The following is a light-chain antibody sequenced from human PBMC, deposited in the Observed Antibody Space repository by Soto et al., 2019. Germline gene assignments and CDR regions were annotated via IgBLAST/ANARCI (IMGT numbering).Light chain of an antibody. V-gene: IGKV1-39*01. CDR3: EQSYSALLFT. J-gene: IGKJ3*01. Sequence: DIQMTQFPSSLSASVGDRVTITCRASQTIDRYLNWYQQKPGKVPKLLIYAASNLQSGVPARFSGSGSGTYFTLTITSLQPEDFATYYCEQSYSALLFTFGPGTKVDI. CDR2: AAS. CDR1: QTIDRY.